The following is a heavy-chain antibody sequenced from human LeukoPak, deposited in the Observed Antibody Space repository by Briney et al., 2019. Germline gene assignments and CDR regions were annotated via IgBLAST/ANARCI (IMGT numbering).Heavy chain of an antibody. CDR2: INPNSGAT. CDR1: GYTFTGYY. V-gene: IGHV1-2*02. Sequence: AASVKVSCKASGYTFTGYYMHWVRQAPGQGLEWMGWINPNSGATKYAQKFQGRVTMTRDTSISTVYMELSRLRYDDTAVYYCVRGQNDGSYFVYWGQGTRVTVSS. D-gene: IGHD1-26*01. J-gene: IGHJ4*02. CDR3: VRGQNDGSYFVY.